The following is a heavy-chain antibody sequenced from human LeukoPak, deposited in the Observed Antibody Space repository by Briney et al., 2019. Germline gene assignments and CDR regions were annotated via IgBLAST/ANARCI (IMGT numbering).Heavy chain of an antibody. J-gene: IGHJ4*02. Sequence: GGSLRLSCAASGFIFSSYAMSWVRQAPGKGLEWVSAISGSGGSTYYADSVKGRFTISRDNSKNTLYLQMNSLRAEDTAVYYCAKSRDTRGQVYYFDYWGQGTLVTVSS. V-gene: IGHV3-23*01. CDR2: ISGSGGST. CDR3: AKSRDTRGQVYYFDY. CDR1: GFIFSSYA. D-gene: IGHD3-16*02.